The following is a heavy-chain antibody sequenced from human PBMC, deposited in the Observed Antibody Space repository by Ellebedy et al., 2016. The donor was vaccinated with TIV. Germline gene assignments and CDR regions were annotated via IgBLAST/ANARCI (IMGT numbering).Heavy chain of an antibody. V-gene: IGHV3-30*03. CDR1: GYTFSSYG. CDR2: VSFDGSKQ. CDR3: ATQDTSLVARLDH. Sequence: GGSLRLXCTASGYTFSSYGMHWVRQAPGKGLEWVGLVSFDGSKQFYPDSVKGRFTISRDDSKNTVFLHINSLTPEDSGVYYCATQDTSLVARLDHWGQGTLVTVS. J-gene: IGHJ4*02. D-gene: IGHD5-18*01.